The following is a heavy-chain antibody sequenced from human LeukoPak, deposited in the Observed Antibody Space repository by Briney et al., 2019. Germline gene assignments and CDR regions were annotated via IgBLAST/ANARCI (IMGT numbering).Heavy chain of an antibody. CDR3: AGRSAIGGSSGYLVKVYAFDI. J-gene: IGHJ3*02. D-gene: IGHD3-22*01. CDR1: GFTFSSYS. V-gene: IGHV3-48*04. Sequence: AGGSLRLSCAASGFTFSSYSMNWVRQAPGKGLEWVSYISSSSSTIYYADSVKGRFTISRDNAKNSLYLQMNSLRAEDTAVYYCAGRSAIGGSSGYLVKVYAFDIWGQGTMVTVSS. CDR2: ISSSSSTI.